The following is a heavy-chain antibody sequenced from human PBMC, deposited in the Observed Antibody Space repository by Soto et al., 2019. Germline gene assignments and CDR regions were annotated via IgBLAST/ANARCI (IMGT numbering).Heavy chain of an antibody. V-gene: IGHV3-23*01. D-gene: IGHD1-26*01. CDR3: AKYRVSGSYGSGIDY. Sequence: GSPRLSCAASGFTFSSYAMSWVRQAPGKGLEWVSAISGSGGSTYYADSVKGRFTISRDNSKNTLYLQMNSLRAEDTAVYYCAKYRVSGSYGSGIDYWGQGSLVTVSS. CDR1: GFTFSSYA. CDR2: ISGSGGST. J-gene: IGHJ4*02.